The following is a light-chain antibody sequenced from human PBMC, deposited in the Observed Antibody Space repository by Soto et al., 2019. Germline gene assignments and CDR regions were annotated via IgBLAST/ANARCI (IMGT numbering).Light chain of an antibody. CDR2: DAS. CDR1: QTISTY. CDR3: QQSHSIPYT. Sequence: DIQMTQSPSSLSASVGDSVTITCRASQTISTYLHWYQQKPGKAPKLLIYDASSLQSGVPSRFSGNGSGRDFTLTISGLQPGDFATYHCQQSHSIPYTFGQGTKLEIK. V-gene: IGKV1-39*01. J-gene: IGKJ2*01.